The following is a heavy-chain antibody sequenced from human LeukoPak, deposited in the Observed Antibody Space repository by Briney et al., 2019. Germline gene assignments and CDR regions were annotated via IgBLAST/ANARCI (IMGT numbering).Heavy chain of an antibody. V-gene: IGHV4-38-2*02. J-gene: IGHJ4*02. CDR1: GYSISSGYY. D-gene: IGHD3-10*02. CDR3: ATLLSSSYYFDY. CDR2: IYHSGIT. Sequence: SETLSLTCTVSGYSISSGYYWGWIRQPPGKGLEWIGNIYHSGITYYNLYNPSLKSRVIISVDTSKNHFSLKLSSVTAADTAVYFCATLLSSSYYFDYWGQGTLVTVSS.